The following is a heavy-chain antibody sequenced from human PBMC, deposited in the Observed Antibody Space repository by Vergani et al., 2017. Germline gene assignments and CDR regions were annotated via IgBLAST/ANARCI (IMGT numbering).Heavy chain of an antibody. V-gene: IGHV3-23*04. CDR2: ISGSGGST. CDR1: GFTFSSYS. CDR3: AKAPGYDFWSGYYTYYYYMDV. D-gene: IGHD3-3*01. Sequence: VQLVESGGGLVKPGGSLRLSCAASGFTFSSYSMNWARQAPGKGLEWVSAISGSGGSTYYADSVKGRFTISRDNSKNTLYLQMNSLRAEDTAVYYCAKAPGYDFWSGYYTYYYYMDVWGKGTTVTVSS. J-gene: IGHJ6*03.